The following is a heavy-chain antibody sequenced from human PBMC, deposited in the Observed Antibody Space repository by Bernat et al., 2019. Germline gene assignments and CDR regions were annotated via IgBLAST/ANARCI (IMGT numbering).Heavy chain of an antibody. CDR3: ARGGSYYDSSGYYSTPDY. J-gene: IGHJ4*02. V-gene: IGHV3-74*01. CDR2: INSDGSST. D-gene: IGHD3-22*01. Sequence: EVQLVESGGGLVQPGGSLRLSCAASGFTFSSYWMHWVRQAPGKGLVWVSRINSDGSSTSYADSVKGRFTISRDNAKTTLYLQMNSLRAEDTAVYYCARGGSYYDSSGYYSTPDYWGQGTLVTVSS. CDR1: GFTFSSYW.